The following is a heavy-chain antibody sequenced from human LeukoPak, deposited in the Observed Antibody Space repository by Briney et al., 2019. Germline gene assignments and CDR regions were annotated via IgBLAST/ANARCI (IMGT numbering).Heavy chain of an antibody. CDR1: GGSFSGYY. CDR3: ARGPDVYSSSWYGGGMDV. CDR2: INHSGST. V-gene: IGHV4-34*01. D-gene: IGHD6-13*01. J-gene: IGHJ6*02. Sequence: RASETLSLTCAVYGGSFSGYYWSWIRQPPGKGLEWIGEINHSGSTNYNPSLKSRVTISVDTSKNQFSLKLSSVTAADTAVYYCARGPDVYSSSWYGGGMDVWGQGTTVIVSS.